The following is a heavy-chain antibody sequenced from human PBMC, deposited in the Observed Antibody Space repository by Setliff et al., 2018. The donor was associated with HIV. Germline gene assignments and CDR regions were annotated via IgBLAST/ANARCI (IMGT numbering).Heavy chain of an antibody. CDR1: GASISSSDYY. V-gene: IGHV4-39*07. CDR2: IYHSGST. J-gene: IGHJ3*02. CDR3: ARNYYDSSGYYFEAFDI. D-gene: IGHD3-22*01. Sequence: SETLSLTCTVSGASISSSDYYWGWIRQPPGKGLEWIGSIYHSGSTYYNPSLKSRVTISVDTSKNQFSLKLSSVTAADTAVYYCARNYYDSSGYYFEAFDIWGQGTMVTVSS.